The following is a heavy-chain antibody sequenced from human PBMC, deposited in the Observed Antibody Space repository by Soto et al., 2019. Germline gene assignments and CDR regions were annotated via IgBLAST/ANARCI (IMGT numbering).Heavy chain of an antibody. Sequence: SETLSLTCTVSGGSISSYYWSRIRQPPGKGLEWIGYIYYSGSTNYNPSLKSRVTISVDTSKNQFSLKLSSVTAADTAVYYCARCITIFGVVLYGMDVWGQGTTVTVSS. D-gene: IGHD3-3*01. CDR1: GGSISSYY. CDR3: ARCITIFGVVLYGMDV. CDR2: IYYSGST. J-gene: IGHJ6*02. V-gene: IGHV4-59*01.